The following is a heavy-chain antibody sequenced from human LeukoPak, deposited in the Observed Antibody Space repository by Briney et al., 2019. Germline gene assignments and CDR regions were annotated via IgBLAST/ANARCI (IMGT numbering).Heavy chain of an antibody. CDR1: GFTFSSYA. Sequence: GGSLRLSCAASGFTFSSYAMHWVRQAPGKGLEWVANIKQDGSEKYYVDSVKGRFTISRDNAKNSLYLQMNSLRAEDTAVYYCARLNFSTYSDAFDIWGQGTMVTVSS. V-gene: IGHV3-7*01. J-gene: IGHJ3*02. CDR2: IKQDGSEK. CDR3: ARLNFSTYSDAFDI. D-gene: IGHD1-1*01.